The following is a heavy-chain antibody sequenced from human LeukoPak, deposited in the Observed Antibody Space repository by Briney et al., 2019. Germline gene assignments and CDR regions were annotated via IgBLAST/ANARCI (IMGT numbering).Heavy chain of an antibody. Sequence: GGSLRLSCAASGFTFTSYSMNWVRQAPGKGLEWVSSISSGSSYIYYADSVKGRFTISRDNAKNSLYLQMNSLRAEDTAVYYCARGRAPVATSNYFDYWGQGTLVTVSS. V-gene: IGHV3-21*01. J-gene: IGHJ4*02. D-gene: IGHD5-12*01. CDR2: ISSGSSYI. CDR1: GFTFTSYS. CDR3: ARGRAPVATSNYFDY.